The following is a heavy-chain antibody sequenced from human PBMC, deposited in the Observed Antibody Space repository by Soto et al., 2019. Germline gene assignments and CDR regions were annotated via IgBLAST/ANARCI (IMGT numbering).Heavy chain of an antibody. CDR2: ISYDGSNK. D-gene: IGHD2-2*02. J-gene: IGHJ6*02. CDR1: GFTFSSYA. V-gene: IGHV3-30-3*01. CDR3: ARGVAKKGYCSSTSCYRLGNYYYYGMDV. Sequence: PGGSLRLSCAASGFTFSSYAMHWVRQAPGKGLEWVAVISYDGSNKYYADSVKGRFTISRDNSKNTLYLQMNSLRAEDTAVYYCARGVAKKGYCSSTSCYRLGNYYYYGMDVWGQGTKVTVSS.